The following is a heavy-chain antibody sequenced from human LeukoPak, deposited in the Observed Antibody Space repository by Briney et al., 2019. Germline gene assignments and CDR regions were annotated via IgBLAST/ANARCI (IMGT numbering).Heavy chain of an antibody. Sequence: PGGSLRLSCAASGFTFSSYSMNWVRQAPGKGLELVSYISCSSNTIYYADSEKGRFTICRDNAKNSLYLQMNSLRAEDTAVYYCARNPYSVTIFGVVSGWFDPWGQGTLVTVSS. CDR2: ISCSSNTI. CDR3: ARNPYSVTIFGVVSGWFDP. D-gene: IGHD3-3*01. V-gene: IGHV3-48*01. CDR1: GFTFSSYS. J-gene: IGHJ5*02.